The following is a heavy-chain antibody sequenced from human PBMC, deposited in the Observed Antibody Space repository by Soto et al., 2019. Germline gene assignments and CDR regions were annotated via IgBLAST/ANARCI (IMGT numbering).Heavy chain of an antibody. J-gene: IGHJ6*02. D-gene: IGHD6-13*01. CDR1: GGTFSSYA. V-gene: IGHV1-69*13. CDR2: IIPIFGTA. CDR3: ARGYSSSSYSSYGMDV. Sequence: SVKVSCKASGGTFSSYAIGWVRQAPGQGLEWMGGIIPIFGTANYAQKFQGRVTITADESTSTAYMELSSLRSEDTAVYYCARGYSSSSYSSYGMDVWGPGPTVTVSS.